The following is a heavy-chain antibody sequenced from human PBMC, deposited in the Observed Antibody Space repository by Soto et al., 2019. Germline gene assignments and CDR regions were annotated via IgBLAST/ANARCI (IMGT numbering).Heavy chain of an antibody. CDR3: XXXXXYYDSSGYYGDAFDI. Sequence: ASVKVSCKASGGTFSSYAISWVRQAPGQGLEWMGGIIPIFGTANYAQKFQGRVTITXDEXXXXXXXXXXXXXXEDTXXXXXXXXXXYYDSSGYYGDAFDIWGQGTMVTVSS. CDR2: IIPIFGTA. V-gene: IGHV1-69*13. J-gene: IGHJ3*02. CDR1: GGTFSSYA. D-gene: IGHD3-22*01.